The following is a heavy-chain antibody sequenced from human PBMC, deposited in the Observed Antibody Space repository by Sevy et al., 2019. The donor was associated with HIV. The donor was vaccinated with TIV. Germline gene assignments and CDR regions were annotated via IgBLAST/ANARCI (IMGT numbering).Heavy chain of an antibody. Sequence: ASVKVSCKVSGYTLAKFSIHWVRQAPGKGLEWMTSFDPEDGDPEDGKTIYAQKFLGRVTMTEDTSTDTAYMELSSLRSDDTAAYCCATTKDYYDSSGYPFDYWGQGTLVTVSS. J-gene: IGHJ4*02. D-gene: IGHD3-22*01. CDR1: GYTLAKFS. V-gene: IGHV1-24*01. CDR2: FDPEDGDPEDGKT. CDR3: ATTKDYYDSSGYPFDY.